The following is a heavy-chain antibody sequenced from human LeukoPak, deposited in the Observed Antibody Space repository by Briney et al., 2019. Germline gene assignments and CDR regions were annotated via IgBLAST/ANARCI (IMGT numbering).Heavy chain of an antibody. V-gene: IGHV3-33*01. Sequence: GRSLRPSCALSGFPFSSYVMHWLRQAPGKGLEWVAVMWFDGGKIYYADSGKGRFTISTHNSKNTLYLQMYSLRAEDTAVYHSVRDFTNIRGGGYFDNWGQGTLVTVSS. J-gene: IGHJ4*02. CDR2: MWFDGGKI. CDR1: GFPFSSYV. CDR3: VRDFTNIRGGGYFDN. D-gene: IGHD2/OR15-2a*01.